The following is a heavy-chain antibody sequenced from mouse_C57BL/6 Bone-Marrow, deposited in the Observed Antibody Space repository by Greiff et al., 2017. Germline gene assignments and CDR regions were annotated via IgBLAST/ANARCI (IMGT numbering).Heavy chain of an antibody. V-gene: IGHV3-5*01. D-gene: IGHD4-1*01. J-gene: IGHJ2*01. CDR1: GISITTGNYR. Sequence: EVKLVESGPGLVKPSQTVFLTCTVTGISITTGNYRWSWIRQFPGNKLEWIGYINYSGTFTYNPSLTSRTTNTRDTPKNQFILEMNSVTAEDTATNYCARENWGSYGYWGQGTTLTVYS. CDR3: ARENWGSYGY. CDR2: INYSGTF.